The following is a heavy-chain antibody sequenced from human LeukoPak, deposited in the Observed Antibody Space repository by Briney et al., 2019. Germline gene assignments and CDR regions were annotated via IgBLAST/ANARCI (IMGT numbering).Heavy chain of an antibody. D-gene: IGHD3-22*01. Sequence: GRSLRLSCAASGFTFDDYAMHWVRHAPGKGLEWVSGISWNSGSIGYADSVKGRFTISRDNAKNSLYLQMNSLRAEDTALYYCAKGPVYDSSGYYSGHFDYWGQGTLVTVSS. V-gene: IGHV3-9*01. J-gene: IGHJ4*02. CDR3: AKGPVYDSSGYYSGHFDY. CDR2: ISWNSGSI. CDR1: GFTFDDYA.